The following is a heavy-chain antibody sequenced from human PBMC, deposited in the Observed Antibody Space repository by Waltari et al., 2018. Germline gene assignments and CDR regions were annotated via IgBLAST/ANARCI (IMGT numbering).Heavy chain of an antibody. CDR1: GFTFSSYA. Sequence: EVQLLESGGGLVQPGGSLRLSCAASGFTFSSYAMSWVRQAPGKGLEWVSAISGSGGSTYYTGAVKGRFTISRDNSKNTLYLQMNSLRAEDTAVYYWAYRLWLDFWSGYYTHNPYYYYGMDVWGQGTTVTVSS. CDR3: AYRLWLDFWSGYYTHNPYYYYGMDV. J-gene: IGHJ6*02. V-gene: IGHV3-23*01. D-gene: IGHD3-3*01. CDR2: ISGSGGST.